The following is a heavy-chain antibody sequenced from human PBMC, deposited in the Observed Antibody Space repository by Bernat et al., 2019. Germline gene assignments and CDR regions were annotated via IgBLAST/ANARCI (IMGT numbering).Heavy chain of an antibody. D-gene: IGHD4-17*01. CDR3: ARDPSTVTILSAFDI. CDR2: INPSGGST. V-gene: IGHV1-46*01. Sequence: QVQLVQSGAEVKKPGASVKVSCKASGYTFTSYYMHWVRQAPGQGLEWMGIINPSGGSTSYAQKFQGRVTMTRDTSTNTVYMELSSLRSEDTAVYYCARDPSTVTILSAFDIWGQGTMVTVSS. J-gene: IGHJ3*02. CDR1: GYTFTSYY.